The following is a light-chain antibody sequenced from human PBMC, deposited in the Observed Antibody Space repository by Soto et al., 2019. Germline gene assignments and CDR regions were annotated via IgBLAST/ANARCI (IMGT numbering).Light chain of an antibody. V-gene: IGKV3-20*01. J-gene: IGKJ1*01. CDR3: QQYGDSPRT. Sequence: EIVLTQSPGTLSLSPGERATLSCRASQSVSSSYLAWYQQKPGQAPRLLIYGASSRATGIPDRFSGSGSGTDFTLKISRPETEDFEVYYCQQYGDSPRTFGQGYKVAIK. CDR2: GAS. CDR1: QSVSSSY.